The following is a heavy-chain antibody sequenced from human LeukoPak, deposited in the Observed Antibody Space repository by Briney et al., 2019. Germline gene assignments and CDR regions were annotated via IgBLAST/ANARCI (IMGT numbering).Heavy chain of an antibody. D-gene: IGHD2-21*02. CDR1: GFTFSSYA. V-gene: IGHV3-23*01. CDR2: ISGSGGST. CDR3: AKDGGSISYCGGDCYFYFDY. J-gene: IGHJ4*02. Sequence: GGSLRLSCAASGFTFSSYAMSWVRQAPGKGLEWVSAISGSGGSTYYADSVKGRFTISRDNSKNTLYLQMNSLRAEDTAVYYCAKDGGSISYCGGDCYFYFDYWGQGALVTVSS.